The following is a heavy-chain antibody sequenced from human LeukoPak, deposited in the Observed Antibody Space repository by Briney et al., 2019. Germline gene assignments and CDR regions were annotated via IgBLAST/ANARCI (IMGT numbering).Heavy chain of an antibody. J-gene: IGHJ6*03. Sequence: PSETLSLTCTVSGGSINGGNYYWTWLRQPAGKGLEWIGRISPSGSTNHNPSLTSRVTISVDTSKNQFSLKLSSVTAADTAVYYCARVSSWYYYYYMDVWGKGTTVTISS. CDR2: ISPSGST. D-gene: IGHD6-13*01. CDR1: GGSINGGNYY. CDR3: ARVSSWYYYYYMDV. V-gene: IGHV4-61*02.